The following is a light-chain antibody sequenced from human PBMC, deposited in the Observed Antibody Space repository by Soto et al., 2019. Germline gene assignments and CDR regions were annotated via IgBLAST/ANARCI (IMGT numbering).Light chain of an antibody. CDR1: QSVSSSS. V-gene: IGKV3-20*01. CDR3: QQYGSSPLT. J-gene: IGKJ4*01. Sequence: EIVLTQSPDTLSLSPGERATLSCRASQSVSSSSLAWYQQKPGQAPRLLIYGASSRATGIPDRFSGSGSGTDLTLTISRLEPEDFAVYYCQQYGSSPLTFGGGTKVDIK. CDR2: GAS.